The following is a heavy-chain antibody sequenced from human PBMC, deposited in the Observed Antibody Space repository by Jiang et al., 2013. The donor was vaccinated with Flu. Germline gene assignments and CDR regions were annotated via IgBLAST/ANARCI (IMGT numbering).Heavy chain of an antibody. CDR2: INSDGSST. Sequence: PGKGLVWVSRINSDGSSTSYADSVKGRFTISRDNAKNTLYLQMNSLRAEDTAVYYCARGDHDYGDYWGQGTPVTVSS. V-gene: IGHV3-74*01. CDR3: ARGDHDYGDY. J-gene: IGHJ4*02.